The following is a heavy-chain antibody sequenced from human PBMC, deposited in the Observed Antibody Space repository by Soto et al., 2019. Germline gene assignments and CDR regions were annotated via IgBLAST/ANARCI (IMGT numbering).Heavy chain of an antibody. CDR2: IYHSGST. V-gene: IGHV4-30-2*01. Sequence: LSLTCAVSGGSISSGGYSWSWIRQPPGKGLEWIGYIYHSGSTYYNPSLKSRVTISVDRSKNQFSLKLSSVTAADTAVYYCARGGGSSGYFDYWGQGTLVTVSS. J-gene: IGHJ4*02. CDR1: GGSISSGGYS. D-gene: IGHD3-22*01. CDR3: ARGGGSSGYFDY.